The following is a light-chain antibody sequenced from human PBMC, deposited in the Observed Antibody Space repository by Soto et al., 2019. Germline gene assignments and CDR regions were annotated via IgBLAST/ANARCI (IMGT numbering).Light chain of an antibody. CDR3: QNYNSAPWT. J-gene: IGKJ1*01. CDR1: QGITDY. CDR2: AAS. V-gene: IGKV1-27*01. Sequence: DIQMTESPSSLSASVGDRVTITCRACQGITDYLAWYQQKPGQVPNLLIYAASTLQSGVQSRFSGSGSGTDFTLTITGLQPEDVATYYCQNYNSAPWTFGQGTKVEIK.